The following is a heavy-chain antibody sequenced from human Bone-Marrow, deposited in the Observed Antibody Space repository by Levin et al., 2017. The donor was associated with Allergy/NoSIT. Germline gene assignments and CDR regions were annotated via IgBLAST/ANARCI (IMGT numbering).Heavy chain of an antibody. CDR1: GYTFTSYW. V-gene: IGHV5-10-1*01. J-gene: IGHJ3*02. CDR3: ARHRNLEAFDI. CDR2: IDPSDSYT. Sequence: GESLKISCKGSGYTFTSYWISWVRQTPGKGLEWMGRIDPSDSYTNYSPSFQGHVTTSAEKSITTAYLQWSGLKASDTAMYYCARHRNLEAFDIWGQGTMVTVSS. D-gene: IGHD1-14*01.